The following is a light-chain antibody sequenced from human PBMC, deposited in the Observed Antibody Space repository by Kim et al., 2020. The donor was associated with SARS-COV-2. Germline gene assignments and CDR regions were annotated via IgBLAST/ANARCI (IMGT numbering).Light chain of an antibody. CDR3: QQYNDWPLLS. CDR1: QSVRNN. CDR2: GAS. J-gene: IGKJ4*01. V-gene: IGKV3-15*01. Sequence: IVMTQSPATLSVSPGERVTLFCRASQSVRNNLAWYQQRPGQAPRLLLYGASTRATDIPARFSGSGSGTEFTLTIRSLQSEDLAVYYCQQYNDWPLLSFGGGTKLEIK.